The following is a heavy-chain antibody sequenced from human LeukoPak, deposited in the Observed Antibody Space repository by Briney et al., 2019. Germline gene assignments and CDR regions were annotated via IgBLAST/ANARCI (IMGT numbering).Heavy chain of an antibody. J-gene: IGHJ4*02. CDR2: INPNSGST. D-gene: IGHD1-14*01. CDR3: ARVLARYGNLDY. V-gene: IGHV1-2*02. CDR1: GYTFTDYY. Sequence: ASVKVSCKASGYTFTDYYIHWVRQAPGQGLEWMGWINPNSGSTNYTQKFQGRVTMTRDTSISTAYLELNRLTSDDTAVYYCARVLARYGNLDYWGQGILVTVSS.